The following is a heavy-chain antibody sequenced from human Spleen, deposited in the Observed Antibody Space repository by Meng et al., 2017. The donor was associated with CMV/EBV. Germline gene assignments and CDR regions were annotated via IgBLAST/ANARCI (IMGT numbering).Heavy chain of an antibody. Sequence: SETLSLTCTVSGGSISSSSYYWGWIRQPPGKGLEWIGSIYYSGSTYYNPSLKSRVTISVDTSKNQFSLKLSSVTAADTAVYYCARHTGRASIFRRGPRNGMDVWGQGTTVTVSS. CDR3: ARHTGRASIFRRGPRNGMDV. CDR1: GGSISSSSYY. J-gene: IGHJ6*02. CDR2: IYYSGST. V-gene: IGHV4-39*01. D-gene: IGHD3-3*01.